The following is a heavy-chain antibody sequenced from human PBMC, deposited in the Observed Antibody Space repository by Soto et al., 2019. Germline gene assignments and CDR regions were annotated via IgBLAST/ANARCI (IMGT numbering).Heavy chain of an antibody. D-gene: IGHD3-22*01. CDR2: IKQDGSEK. CDR1: GFTFSSYW. CDR3: ARFYYDSSGYLPSPYYYYYGMDV. V-gene: IGHV3-7*04. Sequence: PGGSLRLSCAASGFTFSSYWMSWVRQAPGKGLEWVANIKQDGSEKYYVDSVKGRFTISRDNAKSSLYLQMNSLRAEDTAVYYYARFYYDSSGYLPSPYYYYYGMDVWGQGTTVTVSS. J-gene: IGHJ6*02.